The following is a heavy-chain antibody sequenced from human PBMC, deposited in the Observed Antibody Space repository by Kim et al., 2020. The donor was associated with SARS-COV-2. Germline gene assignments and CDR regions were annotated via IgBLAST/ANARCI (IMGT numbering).Heavy chain of an antibody. D-gene: IGHD1-26*01. J-gene: IGHJ4*02. CDR1: GGSISSSSYY. CDR3: ARHIGDYSGSYYRLDY. Sequence: SETLSLTCTVSGGSISSSSYYWGWIRQPPGKGLEWIGSIYYSGSTYYNPSLKSRVTISVDTSKNQFSLKLSSVTAADTAVYYCARHIGDYSGSYYRLDYWGQGTLVTVSS. V-gene: IGHV4-39*01. CDR2: IYYSGST.